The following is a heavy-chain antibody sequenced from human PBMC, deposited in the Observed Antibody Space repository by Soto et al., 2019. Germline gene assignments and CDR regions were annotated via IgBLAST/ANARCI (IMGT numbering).Heavy chain of an antibody. CDR1: GYSFINYG. CDR2: ISGSNGAT. V-gene: IGHV1-18*04. D-gene: IGHD2-8*01. Sequence: ASVKVSCKFSGYSFINYGMTWVRQAPGQGLEWMGWISGSNGATNYAQRFQGRVTLTTDTSTNTAYMELRSLKLDDTAVYYCARDSKSLKINGNWFDSLGQGTLVSVSS. J-gene: IGHJ5*01. CDR3: ARDSKSLKINGNWFDS.